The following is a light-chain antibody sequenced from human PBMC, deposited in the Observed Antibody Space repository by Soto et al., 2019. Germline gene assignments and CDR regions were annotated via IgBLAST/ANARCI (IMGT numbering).Light chain of an antibody. V-gene: IGKV1-39*01. CDR1: QSFSTY. CDR2: SAI. Sequence: PLSQSPPSLSASVGAPLTITCRASQSFSTYLNWYQQRPVKAPSLLIYSAISLQSGVPARFSGSGSGTDFTLTIRSLQSEDFADYYCQQYDNSPRKFGQGTKVDIK. CDR3: QQYDNSPRK. J-gene: IGKJ1*01.